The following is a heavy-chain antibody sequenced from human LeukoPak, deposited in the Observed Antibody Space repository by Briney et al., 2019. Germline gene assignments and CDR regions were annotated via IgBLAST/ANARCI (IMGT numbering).Heavy chain of an antibody. CDR2: IYYSGST. D-gene: IGHD1-26*01. Sequence: SETLSLTCTVSGGSISSYYWSWIRQPPGKGLEWIGYIYYSGSTNYNPSLKSRVTISVDTSKNQFSLKLSSVTAADTAVYYCARLIVGATTGSHYYYGMDVWGQGTTVTVSS. CDR1: GGSISSYY. J-gene: IGHJ6*02. CDR3: ARLIVGATTGSHYYYGMDV. V-gene: IGHV4-59*01.